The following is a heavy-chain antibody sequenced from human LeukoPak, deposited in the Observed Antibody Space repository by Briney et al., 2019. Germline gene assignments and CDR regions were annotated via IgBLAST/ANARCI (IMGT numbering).Heavy chain of an antibody. J-gene: IGHJ5*02. CDR2: IYYTGST. Sequence: SGTLSLTCTVSSGSISSYYWSWIRQPPGKGLEWIGYIYYTGSTNYNPSLKSRVTISVDTSKNQFSLNLSSVTAADTAVYYCARHGPYLGRLGWFDPWGQGTLVTVSS. V-gene: IGHV4-59*08. CDR1: SGSISSYY. D-gene: IGHD1-26*01. CDR3: ARHGPYLGRLGWFDP.